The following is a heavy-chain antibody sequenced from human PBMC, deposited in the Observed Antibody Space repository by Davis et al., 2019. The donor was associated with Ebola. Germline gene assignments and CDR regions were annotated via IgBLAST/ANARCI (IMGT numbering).Heavy chain of an antibody. Sequence: GESLKISCAASGFTFSTYAMSWVRQAPGKGLEWVSAISGSGGSTSYADSVKGRFTISRDNAKNTLYLQMNSLRAEDTAVYYCARGHSSGWYVYYYGMDVWGQGTTVTVSS. CDR2: ISGSGGST. CDR1: GFTFSTYA. V-gene: IGHV3-23*01. D-gene: IGHD6-19*01. CDR3: ARGHSSGWYVYYYGMDV. J-gene: IGHJ6*02.